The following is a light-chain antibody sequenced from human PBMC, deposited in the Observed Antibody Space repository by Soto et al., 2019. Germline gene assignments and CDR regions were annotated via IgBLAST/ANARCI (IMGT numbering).Light chain of an antibody. V-gene: IGKV3-20*01. J-gene: IGKJ2*01. CDR1: QTVGASQ. Sequence: ETVLTQSPGTLSLSPGEGATLSCRASQTVGASQLAWYQQKPGQSPRLLIYGVSNRATDIPDRFGGSGSGTDFTLPISRLEPEDCAVYYCHQYSNPPHTFGQGTKREIK. CDR2: GVS. CDR3: HQYSNPPHT.